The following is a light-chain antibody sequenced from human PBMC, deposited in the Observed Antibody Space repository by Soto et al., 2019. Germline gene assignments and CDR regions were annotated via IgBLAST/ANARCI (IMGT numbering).Light chain of an antibody. CDR2: GAS. V-gene: IGKV3-20*01. CDR3: QQYGSSLIT. Sequence: EIVLTQSPGTLSLSPGERATLSCRASQSVNNNYLAWHQQKPGQAPRLLILGASSRATGIPDRFSGSASGTDFTLTISRVEPEDFAVYDGQQYGSSLITFGQGTRLEIK. CDR1: QSVNNNY. J-gene: IGKJ5*01.